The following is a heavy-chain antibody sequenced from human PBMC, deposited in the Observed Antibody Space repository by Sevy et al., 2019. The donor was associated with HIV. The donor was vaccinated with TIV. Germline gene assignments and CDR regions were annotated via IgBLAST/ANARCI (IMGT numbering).Heavy chain of an antibody. D-gene: IGHD2-2*01. CDR3: ARHCSGTSCSHAFDI. Sequence: SETLSLTCAVYGGSFSGYYWSWIRQPPGKGLEWIGEINHSGSTNYNPSLRSRVTISVDTSKNQFSLKLSSVTAADTAVYYCARHCSGTSCSHAFDIWGQGTMVTVSS. CDR1: GGSFSGYY. J-gene: IGHJ3*02. V-gene: IGHV4-34*01. CDR2: INHSGST.